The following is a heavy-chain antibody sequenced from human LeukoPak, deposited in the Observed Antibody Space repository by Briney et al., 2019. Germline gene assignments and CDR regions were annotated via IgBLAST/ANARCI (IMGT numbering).Heavy chain of an antibody. V-gene: IGHV1-8*01. Sequence: ASVKVSCKASGYTFTTYDITWVRQATGQGLEWMGWMNPNGGDTAYAQKFQGRVAMTRDTSISTAYMELSSLRSEDTAVYYCARGLGDYYDTSGYYYAVPAHWGQGTLVTVSS. CDR1: GYTFTTYD. CDR3: ARGLGDYYDTSGYYYAVPAH. CDR2: MNPNGGDT. J-gene: IGHJ4*02. D-gene: IGHD3-22*01.